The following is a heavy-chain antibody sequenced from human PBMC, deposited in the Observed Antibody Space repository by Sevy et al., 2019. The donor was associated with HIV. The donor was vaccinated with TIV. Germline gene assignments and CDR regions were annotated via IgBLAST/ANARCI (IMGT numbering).Heavy chain of an antibody. CDR2: ISYDGGNK. J-gene: IGHJ4*02. D-gene: IGHD3-22*01. CDR3: ARDGYYYDSSGIIDY. V-gene: IGHV3-30-3*01. Sequence: GGSLRLSCAASGFTFSSYAMHWVRQAPGKGLEWVAVISYDGGNKYYADSVKGRFTISRDNSKNTLYLQMNSLRAEDTAVYYCARDGYYYDSSGIIDYWGQGTLVTVSS. CDR1: GFTFSSYA.